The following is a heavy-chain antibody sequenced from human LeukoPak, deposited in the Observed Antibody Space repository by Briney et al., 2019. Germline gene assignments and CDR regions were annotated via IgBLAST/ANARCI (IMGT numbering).Heavy chain of an antibody. CDR3: ATYSSSWGHNY. CDR2: IYYSGST. V-gene: IGHV4-59*06. CDR1: GGSISSYY. D-gene: IGHD6-13*01. Sequence: PSETLSLTCTVSGGSISSYYWSWIRQHPGKGLEWIGYIYYSGSTYYNPSLKSRVTISVDTSKNQFSLKLSSVTAADTAVYYCATYSSSWGHNYWGQGTLVTVSS. J-gene: IGHJ4*02.